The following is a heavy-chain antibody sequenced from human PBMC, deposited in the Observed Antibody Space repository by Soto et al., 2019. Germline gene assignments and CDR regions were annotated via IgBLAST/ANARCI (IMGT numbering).Heavy chain of an antibody. CDR3: ARSSDYYDSSGYYPFGY. CDR2: TYYRSKWYN. D-gene: IGHD3-22*01. CDR1: GDSVSSNSAA. J-gene: IGHJ4*02. Sequence: SQTLSLTCAISGDSVSSNSAAWNWIRQSPSRGLEWLGRTYYRSKWYNDYAVSVKSRITINPDTSKNQFSLQLNSVTPEDTAVYYCARSSDYYDSSGYYPFGYWGQGTMVNVSS. V-gene: IGHV6-1*01.